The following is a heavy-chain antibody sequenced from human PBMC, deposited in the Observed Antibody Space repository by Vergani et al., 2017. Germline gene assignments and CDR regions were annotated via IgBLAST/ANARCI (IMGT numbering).Heavy chain of an antibody. CDR3: ASRLMGSPFGLGSFQR. V-gene: IGHV3-49*05. CDR2: IGSKAFGGTT. Sequence: EVQLVESGGGLVKPGRSLRLSCTASGFTLGDYSMTWFRQAPGKGLEWVGLIGSKAFGGTTAYAASVQGRFVISRDDSKSIAYLQMSSLKIEDTGVYYCASRLMGSPFGLGSFQRWGQGTLVTVSS. CDR1: GFTLGDYS. J-gene: IGHJ1*01. D-gene: IGHD1-26*01.